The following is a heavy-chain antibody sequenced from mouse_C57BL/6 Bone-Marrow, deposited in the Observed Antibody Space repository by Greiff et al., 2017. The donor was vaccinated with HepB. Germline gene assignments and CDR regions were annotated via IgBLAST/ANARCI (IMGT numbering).Heavy chain of an antibody. CDR1: GYTFTDYE. J-gene: IGHJ2*01. CDR2: IDPETGGT. V-gene: IGHV1-15*01. CDR3: TRTHFTTVDY. Sequence: QVQLQQSGAELVRPGASVTLSCKASGYTFTDYEMHWVKQTPVHGLEWIGAIDPETGGTAYNQKFKGKAILTADKSSSTAYMELRSLTSEDSAVYYCTRTHFTTVDYWGQGTTLTVSS. D-gene: IGHD1-1*01.